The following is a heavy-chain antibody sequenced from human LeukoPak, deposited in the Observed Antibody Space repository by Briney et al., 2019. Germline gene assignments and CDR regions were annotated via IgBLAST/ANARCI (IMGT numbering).Heavy chain of an antibody. V-gene: IGHV4-59*01. CDR1: GGSISSYY. J-gene: IGHJ3*02. CDR2: IYYSGST. CDR3: ARLGMVDAFDI. Sequence: SETLSLTCTVSGGSISSYYWSWIRQPPGKGLEWIGYIYYSGSTNYNPSLKSRVTISVGTSKNQFSLKLSSVTAADTAVYYCARLGMVDAFDIWGQGTMVTVSS. D-gene: IGHD1-26*01.